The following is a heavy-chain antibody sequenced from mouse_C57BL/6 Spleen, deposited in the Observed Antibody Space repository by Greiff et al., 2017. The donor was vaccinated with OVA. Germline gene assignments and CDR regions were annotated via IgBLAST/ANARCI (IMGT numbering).Heavy chain of an antibody. CDR1: GYTFTSYW. J-gene: IGHJ2*01. CDR2: IDPSDSYT. D-gene: IGHD1-1*01. V-gene: IGHV1-69*01. Sequence: QVQLQQPGAELVMPGASVKLSCKASGYTFTSYWMHWVKQRPGQGLEWIGEIDPSDSYTNYNQKFKGKSTLTVDKSSSTAYMQLSSLTSEDSAVYYCARWDYGSSFPYYFDYWGQGTTLTVSS. CDR3: ARWDYGSSFPYYFDY.